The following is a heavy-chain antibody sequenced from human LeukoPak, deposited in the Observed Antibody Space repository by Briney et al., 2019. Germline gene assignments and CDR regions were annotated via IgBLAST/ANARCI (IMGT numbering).Heavy chain of an antibody. CDR1: RYTFTTYA. CDR2: IIPILGIA. J-gene: IGHJ3*02. D-gene: IGHD1-26*01. Sequence: GASVKVSCKASRYTFTTYAMNWVRQAPGQGLEWMGRIIPILGIANYAQKFQGRVTITADKSTSTAYMELSSLRSEDTAVYYCARGDGRDAFDIWGQGTMVTVSS. CDR3: ARGDGRDAFDI. V-gene: IGHV1-69*04.